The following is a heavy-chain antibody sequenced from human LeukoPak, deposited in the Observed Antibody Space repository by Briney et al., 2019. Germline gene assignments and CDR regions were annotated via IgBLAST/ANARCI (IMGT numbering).Heavy chain of an antibody. CDR1: GFTFSSSA. D-gene: IGHD6-19*01. V-gene: IGHV3-23*01. CDR3: AKDGYGSGLDY. Sequence: GSLRLSCAASGFTFSSSAMSWVRQAPGKGLEWVSAISNNGGYTYYADSVQGRFTISRDNSMSTLCLQMNSLRAEDTAVYYCAKDGYGSGLDYWGQGALVTVSS. CDR2: ISNNGGYT. J-gene: IGHJ4*02.